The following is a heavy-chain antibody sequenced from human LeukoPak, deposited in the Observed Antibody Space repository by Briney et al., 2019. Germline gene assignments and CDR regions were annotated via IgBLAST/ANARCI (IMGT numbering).Heavy chain of an antibody. CDR1: GYTFTSYD. D-gene: IGHD6-13*01. CDR2: MSPNSGDT. Sequence: ASVKVSCKASGYTFTSYDFNWVRQATGQRPEWMGWMSPNSGDTGYAQKFQDRVTMTRNTSISTAYMELSSLRSEDTAVYYCARGADGIMDVWGQGTTVTVSS. CDR3: ARGADGIMDV. J-gene: IGHJ6*02. V-gene: IGHV1-8*01.